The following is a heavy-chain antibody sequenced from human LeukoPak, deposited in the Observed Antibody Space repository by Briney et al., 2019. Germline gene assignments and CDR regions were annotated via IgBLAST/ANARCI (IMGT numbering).Heavy chain of an antibody. CDR1: GYSISSGYY. V-gene: IGHV4-38-2*02. D-gene: IGHD1-1*01. Sequence: PSETLSLTCTVSGYSISSGYYWGWIRQPPGKGLEWIGSIYHSGSTYYNPSLKSRVTISVDASKNQFSLKLSSVTAAGTAVYYCAREGMPTGWFDPWGQGTLVTVSS. CDR3: AREGMPTGWFDP. CDR2: IYHSGST. J-gene: IGHJ5*02.